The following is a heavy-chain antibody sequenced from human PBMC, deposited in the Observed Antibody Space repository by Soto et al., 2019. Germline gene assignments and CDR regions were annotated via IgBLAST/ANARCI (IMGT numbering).Heavy chain of an antibody. CDR2: IYHSGST. CDR3: ATYYDFWSGYYYGMDV. J-gene: IGHJ6*02. Sequence: SETLSLTCAVSGGSISSSNWWSWVRQPPGKGLEWIGEIYHSGSTNYNPSLKSRVTISVDKSKNQFSLKLSSVTAADTAVYYCATYYDFWSGYYYGMDVWGQGTTVTVS. D-gene: IGHD3-3*01. CDR1: GGSISSSNW. V-gene: IGHV4-4*02.